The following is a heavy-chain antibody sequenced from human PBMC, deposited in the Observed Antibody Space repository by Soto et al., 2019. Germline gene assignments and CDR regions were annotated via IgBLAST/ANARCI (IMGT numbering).Heavy chain of an antibody. CDR1: GGSISSYY. Sequence: PSETLSLTCTVSGGSISSYYWSWIRQPPGKGLEWIGYIYYSGSTNYNPSLKSRVTISVDTSKNQFSLKLSSVTAADTAVYYCARRYSSAFDIWGQGKMVTFSS. D-gene: IGHD6-13*01. V-gene: IGHV4-59*08. CDR3: ARRYSSAFDI. CDR2: IYYSGST. J-gene: IGHJ3*02.